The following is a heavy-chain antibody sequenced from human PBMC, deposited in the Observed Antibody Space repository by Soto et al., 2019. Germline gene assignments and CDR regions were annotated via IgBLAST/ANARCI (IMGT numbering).Heavy chain of an antibody. V-gene: IGHV1-2*02. D-gene: IGHD4-17*01. CDR2: INPDSGGT. J-gene: IGHJ4*02. CDR1: GYTFTGHY. CDR3: ARKVRDYNFDY. Sequence: ASVKVSCKASGYTFTGHYMHWVRQAPGQGLEWMGWINPDSGGTKYAQKFQGRVTMTRDTFISTAYMELSRLRSDDTAFYYCARKVRDYNFDYWGQGALVTVSS.